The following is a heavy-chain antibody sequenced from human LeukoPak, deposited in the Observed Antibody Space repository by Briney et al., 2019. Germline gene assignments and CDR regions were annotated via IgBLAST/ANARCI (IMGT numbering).Heavy chain of an antibody. D-gene: IGHD1-7*01. V-gene: IGHV1-69*01. CDR1: GGPLKHYD. Sequence: SVTVSCMASGGPLKHYDFSWVRQAPGHGLEWMGGIMPLSGTAKYAQKFQGRVTITADESTSTAYMEVSSLRSDDTAVYFCARGSLSGTPYHYYYYMHVWGQGTTVTVPS. CDR3: ARGSLSGTPYHYYYYMHV. CDR2: IMPLSGTA. J-gene: IGHJ6*03.